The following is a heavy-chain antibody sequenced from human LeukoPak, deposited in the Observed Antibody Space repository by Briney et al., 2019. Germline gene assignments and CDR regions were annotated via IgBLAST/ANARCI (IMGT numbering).Heavy chain of an antibody. Sequence: GNSLGLSCAASGFTFSSSGMHWVRQAPGKGLEWVAVIWYDGSNRYYADPVKGRFTVSRDNSKNTLYLQMNSLRAEDTAVYYCARAKGVSTGYRPTDYWGQGTLVTVSS. J-gene: IGHJ4*02. CDR3: ARAKGVSTGYRPTDY. D-gene: IGHD3-22*01. CDR1: GFTFSSSG. V-gene: IGHV3-33*01. CDR2: IWYDGSNR.